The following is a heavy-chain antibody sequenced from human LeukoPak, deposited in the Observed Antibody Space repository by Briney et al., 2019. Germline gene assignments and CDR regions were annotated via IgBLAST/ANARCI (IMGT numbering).Heavy chain of an antibody. D-gene: IGHD6-19*01. CDR3: ARDRAVAGTGYYYYGMDV. V-gene: IGHV3-53*01. CDR2: IYSGGST. J-gene: IGHJ6*02. Sequence: GGSLRLSCAASEFTVSSNYMSWVRQAPGKGLEWVSVIYSGGSTYYADSVKGRFTISRDNSKNTLYLQMNSLRAEDTAVYYCARDRAVAGTGYYYYGMDVWGQGTTVTVSS. CDR1: EFTVSSNY.